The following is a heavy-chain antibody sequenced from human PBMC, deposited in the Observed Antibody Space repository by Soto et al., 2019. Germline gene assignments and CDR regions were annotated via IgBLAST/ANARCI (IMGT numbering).Heavy chain of an antibody. J-gene: IGHJ4*02. CDR3: ARDIGSGPQYYFDY. D-gene: IGHD6-19*01. CDR2: INPNSGGT. Sequence: QVQLVQSGAEVKKPGASVKVSCKASGYTFTGDYMHWVRQAPGQGLEWMGWINPNSGGTKYAKKFQGWVTMTRDTSISTAYMELRRLRSDDTAVSFCARDIGSGPQYYFDYWGQGTLVTVSS. V-gene: IGHV1-2*04. CDR1: GYTFTGDY.